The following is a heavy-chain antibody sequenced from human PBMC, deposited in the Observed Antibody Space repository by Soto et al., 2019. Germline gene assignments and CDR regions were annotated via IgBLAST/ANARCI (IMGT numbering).Heavy chain of an antibody. CDR1: GFTLSSNG. CDR2: ISYDGSNK. J-gene: IGHJ4*02. Sequence: QVQLVESGGGLFQPGSSLRLSVAASGFTLSSNGRHWVGQAPGKGLEWVAVISYDGSNKYYADSVKGRFTISRDNSKNTLYLQMNSLRAEDTAVYYCATDNGGSYFDYWGQGTLVTVSS. D-gene: IGHD4-17*01. CDR3: ATDNGGSYFDY. V-gene: IGHV3-30*03.